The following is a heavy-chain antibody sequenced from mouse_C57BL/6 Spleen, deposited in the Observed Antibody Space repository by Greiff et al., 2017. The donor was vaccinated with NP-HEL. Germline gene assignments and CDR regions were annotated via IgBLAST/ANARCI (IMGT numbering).Heavy chain of an antibody. CDR1: GFSLSTSCMG. J-gene: IGHJ2*01. CDR2: SYWDDDK. D-gene: IGHD1-1*01. V-gene: IGHV8-12*01. Sequence: QVQLKVSGPGILQPSQTLSLTCSFSGFSLSTSCMGVSWIRQPSGNGWEWLAHSYWDDDKRYNPFLKNRLTISKDTSRNQLFLQITSVDTADTATDSCARSPQYYGSSYNYFDYWGQGTTLTVSS. CDR3: ARSPQYYGSSYNYFDY.